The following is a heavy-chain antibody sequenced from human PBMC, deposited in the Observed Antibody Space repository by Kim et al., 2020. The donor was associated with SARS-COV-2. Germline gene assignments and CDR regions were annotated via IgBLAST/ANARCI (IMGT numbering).Heavy chain of an antibody. Sequence: GGSLRLSCAASGFTFSSYEMNWVRQAPGKGLEWVSYISRRGITIYYADSVKGRFTISRDNAKNSLYLQMNSLRAEDTAIYYCARGLSSGRGVTYWGQGTLVTVSS. CDR2: ISRRGITI. J-gene: IGHJ4*02. CDR1: GFTFSSYE. CDR3: ARGLSSGRGVTY. V-gene: IGHV3-48*03. D-gene: IGHD6-19*01.